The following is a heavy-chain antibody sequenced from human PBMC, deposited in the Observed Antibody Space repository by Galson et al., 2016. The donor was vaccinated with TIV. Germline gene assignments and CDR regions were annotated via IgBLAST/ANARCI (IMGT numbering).Heavy chain of an antibody. Sequence: SVKVSCKASGYTFTDYYIHWVRQAPGQGLEWMAWINPKSGDTKYAQKFEGRVTMTRDTSISTVFMELSSLIHDDTAVFYCARERHMDYWGQGTLVTVSS. CDR2: INPKSGDT. V-gene: IGHV1-2*02. CDR3: ARERHMDY. J-gene: IGHJ4*02. CDR1: GYTFTDYY.